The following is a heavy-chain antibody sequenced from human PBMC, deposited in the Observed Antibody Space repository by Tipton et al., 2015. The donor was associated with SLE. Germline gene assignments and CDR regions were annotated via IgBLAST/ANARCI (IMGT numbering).Heavy chain of an antibody. CDR1: GFTFSSYS. CDR3: ARGVEY. Sequence: LRLSCAASGFTFSSYSMNWVRQAPGKGLEWIGEINHSGSTNYNPSLKSRVTISVDTSKNQFSLKLSSVTAADTAVYYCARGVEYWGQGTLVTVSS. V-gene: IGHV4-34*01. J-gene: IGHJ4*02. CDR2: INHSGST.